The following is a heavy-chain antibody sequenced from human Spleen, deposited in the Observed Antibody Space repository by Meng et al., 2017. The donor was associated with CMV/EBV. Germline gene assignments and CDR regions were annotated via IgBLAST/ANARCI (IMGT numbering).Heavy chain of an antibody. D-gene: IGHD5-24*01. CDR2: INPHSGVT. J-gene: IGHJ4*02. V-gene: IGHV1-2*02. Sequence: ASVKVSCKASGYTFTDYYLHWVRQAPGQGLEYMGWINPHSGVTNYAQKFQGRVTMTRDTSISTVYMELNRLRSDDTALYYCARVVDMATVDFGYWGQGTLVTVS. CDR1: GYTFTDYY. CDR3: ARVVDMATVDFGY.